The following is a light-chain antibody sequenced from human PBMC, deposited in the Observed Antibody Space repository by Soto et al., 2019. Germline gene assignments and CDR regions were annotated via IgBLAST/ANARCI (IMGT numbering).Light chain of an antibody. CDR2: EVS. V-gene: IGLV2-8*01. CDR1: SSDVGGYNY. Sequence: QPVLTQPPSASGSPGQSVTISCTGTSSDVGGYNYVSWYQQHPGKAPKLMIYEVSKRPSGVPDRFSASKSGNTASLTVSGLQAEDEGDYSCTSYAGSNNLVVFGGGTKVTVL. J-gene: IGLJ2*01. CDR3: TSYAGSNNLVV.